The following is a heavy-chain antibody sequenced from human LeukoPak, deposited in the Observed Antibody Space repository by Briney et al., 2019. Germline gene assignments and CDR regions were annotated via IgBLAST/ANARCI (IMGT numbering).Heavy chain of an antibody. J-gene: IGHJ4*02. D-gene: IGHD3-22*01. Sequence: PSQTLSLTCTVSGDSISSGNYYWSWIRQPAGKGLEWIGRIWADGAPTYRPSLKSRVTMSVDTSKNQFSLRLSSVTAADTAVYYCARGRDSRGYQFMGFDSWGQGTLVTVSS. V-gene: IGHV4-61*02. CDR1: GDSISSGNYY. CDR3: ARGRDSRGYQFMGFDS. CDR2: IWADGAP.